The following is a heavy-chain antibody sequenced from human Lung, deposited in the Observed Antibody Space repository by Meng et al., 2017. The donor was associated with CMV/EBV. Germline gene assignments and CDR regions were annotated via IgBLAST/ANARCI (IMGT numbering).Heavy chain of an antibody. J-gene: IGHJ5*02. D-gene: IGHD3-10*01. Sequence: SXPLSLPFTVPGSSITTYWWSWIRQPPGKGLEWFGFVHHSGVTNYNPSLRSRVSMSVEPSTNQFSLTLSSVTAADTAVYYCVRDSYSYGSAIYDWLAPWGPG. V-gene: IGHV4-59*01. CDR3: VRDSYSYGSAIYDWLAP. CDR2: VHHSGVT. CDR1: GSSITTYW.